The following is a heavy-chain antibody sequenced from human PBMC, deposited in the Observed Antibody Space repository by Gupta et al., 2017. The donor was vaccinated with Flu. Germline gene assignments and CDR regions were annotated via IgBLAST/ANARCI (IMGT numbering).Heavy chain of an antibody. V-gene: IGHV4-39*01. CDR2: IYYRGRT. CDR1: VGSMSSSSYY. CDR3: ARQPSQRGDDTYFDY. J-gene: IGHJ4*02. Sequence: QLQLQESGSGLVKPSEPLSLTCTVSVGSMSSSSYYCAAFRQPTGKGMEWIGSIYYRGRTYYNPSLKSRVTICVDTSKNQFSLNLSSVTAADTAVYYCARQPSQRGDDTYFDYWGQGTLVTVSS. D-gene: IGHD3-10*01.